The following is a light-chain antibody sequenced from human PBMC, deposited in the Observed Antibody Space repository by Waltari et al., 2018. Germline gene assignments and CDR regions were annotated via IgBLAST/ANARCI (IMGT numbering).Light chain of an antibody. Sequence: QSALTQPPSAYGSPGQSVPISCTATSSDIGSYNYVPWYQQHPGKAPKLMIYDVNKRPSGVPDRFSGSKSGNTASLTVSGLQAEDEADYYCSSYAGSNNLDVFGTGTKVTVL. V-gene: IGLV2-8*01. J-gene: IGLJ1*01. CDR2: DVN. CDR3: SSYAGSNNLDV. CDR1: SSDIGSYNY.